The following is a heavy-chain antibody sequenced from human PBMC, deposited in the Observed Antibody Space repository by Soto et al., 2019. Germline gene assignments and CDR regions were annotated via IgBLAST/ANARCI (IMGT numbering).Heavy chain of an antibody. D-gene: IGHD6-13*01. V-gene: IGHV1-2*04. CDR2: INPNSGGT. Sequence: QVQLVQSGAEVKKPGASVKVSCKASGYTFTGYYMHWVRQAPGQGLEWVGWINPNSGGTNYAQKFQGWVTMTRDTSISTAYMELSRLRSDDTAVYYCARGFRIAAADYYYYGMDVWGQGTTGTVSS. CDR3: ARGFRIAAADYYYYGMDV. J-gene: IGHJ6*02. CDR1: GYTFTGYY.